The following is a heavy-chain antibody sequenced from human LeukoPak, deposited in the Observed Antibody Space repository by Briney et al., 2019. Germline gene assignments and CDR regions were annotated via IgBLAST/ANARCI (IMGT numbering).Heavy chain of an antibody. CDR1: GGSISSSSYY. D-gene: IGHD3-22*01. CDR3: AREGIGYYYDSSGYYLGVPGGFDY. Sequence: SETLSLTCTVSGGSISSSSYYWGWIRQPPGKGLEWIGSIYYSGSTYYNPSLKSRVTISVDTSKNQFSPKLSSVTAADTAVYYCAREGIGYYYDSSGYYLGVPGGFDYWGQGTLVTVSS. CDR2: IYYSGST. V-gene: IGHV4-39*07. J-gene: IGHJ4*02.